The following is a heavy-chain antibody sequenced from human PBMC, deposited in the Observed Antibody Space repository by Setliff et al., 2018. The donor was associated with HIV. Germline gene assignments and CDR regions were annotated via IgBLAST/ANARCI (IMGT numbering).Heavy chain of an antibody. Sequence: PSETLSLTCAVSGGPFSGYFWTWIRQAPGKGLEWIGDIYHSGDTNYNPSLKSRVTISMEMSRNQFSLSLSSVTAADMAVYFCATDHVTMAGTRFDFWGQGTLVTVSS. J-gene: IGHJ4*02. V-gene: IGHV4-34*01. CDR2: IYHSGDT. D-gene: IGHD1-1*01. CDR1: GGPFSGYF. CDR3: ATDHVTMAGTRFDF.